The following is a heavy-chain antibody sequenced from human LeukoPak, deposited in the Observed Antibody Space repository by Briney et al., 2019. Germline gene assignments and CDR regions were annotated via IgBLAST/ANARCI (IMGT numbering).Heavy chain of an antibody. CDR3: ARDIFGYSSSWIGHNWFDP. D-gene: IGHD6-13*01. CDR2: INTNTGNP. Sequence: GASVKVSCKASGYTFTSYAMNWVRQAPGQGLEWMGWINTNTGNPTYAQGFTGRFVFSLDTSVSTAYLQISSLKAEDTAVYYCARDIFGYSSSWIGHNWFDPWGQGTLVTVSS. J-gene: IGHJ5*02. V-gene: IGHV7-4-1*02. CDR1: GYTFTSYA.